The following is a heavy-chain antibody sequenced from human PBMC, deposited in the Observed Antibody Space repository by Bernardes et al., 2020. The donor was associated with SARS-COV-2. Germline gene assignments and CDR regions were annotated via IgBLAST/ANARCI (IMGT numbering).Heavy chain of an antibody. J-gene: IGHJ6*02. Sequence: ASMKVSCKVSGYTLTELSMHWVRQAPGKGLEWMGGFDPEDGETIYAQKFQGRVTMTEDTSTDTAYMELSSLRSEDTAVYYCATGLAVAGLPLNYYYYYGMDVWGQGTTVTVSS. CDR2: FDPEDGET. D-gene: IGHD6-19*01. CDR1: GYTLTELS. V-gene: IGHV1-24*01. CDR3: ATGLAVAGLPLNYYYYYGMDV.